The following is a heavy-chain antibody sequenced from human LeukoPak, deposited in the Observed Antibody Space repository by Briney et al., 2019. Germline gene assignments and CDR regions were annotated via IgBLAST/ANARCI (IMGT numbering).Heavy chain of an antibody. CDR2: IYYSGST. V-gene: IGHV4-39*07. CDR3: ARVGLREGSYYFDY. D-gene: IGHD1-26*01. J-gene: IGHJ4*02. Sequence: PSETLSLTCTVSGGSISSSSYYWGWIRQPPGKGLEWIGSIYYSGSTYYNPSLKSRVTISVDTPKNQFSLKLSSVTAADTAVYYCARVGLREGSYYFDYWGQGTLVTVSS. CDR1: GGSISSSSYY.